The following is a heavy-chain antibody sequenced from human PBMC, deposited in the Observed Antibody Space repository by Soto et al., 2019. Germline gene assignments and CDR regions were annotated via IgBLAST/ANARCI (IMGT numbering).Heavy chain of an antibody. V-gene: IGHV1-18*01. J-gene: IGHJ4*02. CDR1: GYTFTNYG. D-gene: IGHD6-13*01. CDR3: ARGSSPVDFDY. Sequence: ASVKVSCKASGYTFTNYGINWVRQAPGQGLEWMGWINTYNGNTNFAQRLQGRVTMTTEASTSTAYMELRSLRSDDTAVYYCARGSSPVDFDYSGQGTLVTVSS. CDR2: INTYNGNT.